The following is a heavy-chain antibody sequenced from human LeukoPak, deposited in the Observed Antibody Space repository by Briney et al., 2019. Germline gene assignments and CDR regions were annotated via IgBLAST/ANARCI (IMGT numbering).Heavy chain of an antibody. J-gene: IGHJ3*02. CDR1: GFTFSSYS. V-gene: IGHV3-48*04. CDR2: ISSSSSTI. Sequence: GGSLRLSCAASGFTFSSYSMNWVRQAPGKGLEWVSYISSSSSTIYYADSVKGRFTISRDNAKNSLYLQMNSLRAEDTAVYYCARDRVVITTENAFDIWGQGTMVTVSS. D-gene: IGHD3-22*01. CDR3: ARDRVVITTENAFDI.